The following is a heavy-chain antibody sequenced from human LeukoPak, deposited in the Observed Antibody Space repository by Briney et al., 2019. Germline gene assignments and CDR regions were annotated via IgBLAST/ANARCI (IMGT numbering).Heavy chain of an antibody. CDR1: GFTFSSYS. CDR3: ATVKSRYDSSPFDY. CDR2: ISSSSSYI. V-gene: IGHV3-21*01. D-gene: IGHD3-22*01. Sequence: GGSLRLSCAASGFTFSSYSMNWVRHAPGQGLEWVSSISSSSSYIYYADSVKGRFTISRDNAKNSLYLQMNSLRAEDTAVYYCATVKSRYDSSPFDYWGQGTLVTVSS. J-gene: IGHJ4*02.